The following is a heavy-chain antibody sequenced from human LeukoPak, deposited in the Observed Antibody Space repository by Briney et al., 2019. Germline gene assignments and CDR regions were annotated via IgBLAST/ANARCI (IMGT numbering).Heavy chain of an antibody. CDR1: GGSFSGYY. Sequence: SETLSLTCAVYGGSFSGYYWRWIRQPPGKGLEWIGEINHSGSTNYNPSLESRVTISVDTSKNQFSLKLSSVTAADTAVYYCARRSSGYYTKPILYYFDYWGQGTLVTLSS. D-gene: IGHD3-22*01. V-gene: IGHV4-34*01. J-gene: IGHJ4*02. CDR2: INHSGST. CDR3: ARRSSGYYTKPILYYFDY.